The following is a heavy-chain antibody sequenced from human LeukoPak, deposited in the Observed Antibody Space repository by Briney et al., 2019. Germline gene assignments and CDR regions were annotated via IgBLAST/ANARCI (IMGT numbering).Heavy chain of an antibody. J-gene: IGHJ4*02. Sequence: GGSLRLSCAVSGFTFSSYGMHWVRQAPGKGLEWVSVIFSGGSTYYADSVKGRFTISRDNSRNTLYLQMNSLRAEDTAVYYCARGSEAATIFYWGQGTLVTVSS. D-gene: IGHD3-3*01. CDR1: GFTFSSYG. V-gene: IGHV3-53*01. CDR2: IFSGGST. CDR3: ARGSEAATIFY.